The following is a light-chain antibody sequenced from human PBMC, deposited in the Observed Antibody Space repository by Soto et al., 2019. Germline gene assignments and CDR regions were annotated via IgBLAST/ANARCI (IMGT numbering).Light chain of an antibody. Sequence: ELVMTQSPATLSVSPGGRATLSCRASQSISDTLAWYQQKPGQAPRLLIYSASRRATGFPGRFSGSGSETECTLTISGLQSEDAGVYYCLQHYSWPWTLGQGTKVDIK. CDR3: LQHYSWPWT. CDR2: SAS. CDR1: QSISDT. V-gene: IGKV3-15*01. J-gene: IGKJ1*01.